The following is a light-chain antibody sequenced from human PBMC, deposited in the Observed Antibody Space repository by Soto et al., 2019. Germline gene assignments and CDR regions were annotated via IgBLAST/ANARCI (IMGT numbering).Light chain of an antibody. CDR2: GAS. Sequence: EIVMTQSPATLSVSPRERATLSCRASQRISSNLAWYQQKPGQAPRLLIYGASTRATGIPERFSGSGSGTDFTLTISSLQSEDFAVYYCHHYHNWPMTFGQGTRLEIK. V-gene: IGKV3-15*01. J-gene: IGKJ5*01. CDR3: HHYHNWPMT. CDR1: QRISSN.